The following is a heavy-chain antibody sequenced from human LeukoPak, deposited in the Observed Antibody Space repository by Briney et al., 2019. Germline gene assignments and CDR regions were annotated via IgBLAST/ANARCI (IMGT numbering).Heavy chain of an antibody. Sequence: ASVKVSCKASGYTFTNYYMHWVRQAPGQGLEWMGIIDPSNGRTSYAQKFQGRVTVTSDTSTNTVFMDLGSLRSDDTAVYYCARVGGGYSSSSGRDYWGQGTLVTVSS. V-gene: IGHV1-46*03. CDR3: ARVGGGYSSSSGRDY. CDR2: IDPSNGRT. J-gene: IGHJ4*02. CDR1: GYTFTNYY. D-gene: IGHD6-6*01.